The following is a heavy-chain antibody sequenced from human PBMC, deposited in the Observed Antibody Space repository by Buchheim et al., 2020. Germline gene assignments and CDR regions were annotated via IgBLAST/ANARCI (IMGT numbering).Heavy chain of an antibody. CDR2: IGHTGDT. CDR1: GGSISSGSYY. D-gene: IGHD1-26*01. J-gene: IGHJ4*02. CDR3: ARHRTVTGSSLSDY. V-gene: IGHV4-39*01. Sequence: QVQLQQWGAGLLKPSETLSLTCTVSGGSISSGSYYWGWIRQSPGKGLEWIAIIGHTGDTYYNPSLQSRVTISVDTSKNQFSLKLSSVTAADTAVYYCARHRTVTGSSLSDYWGQGTL.